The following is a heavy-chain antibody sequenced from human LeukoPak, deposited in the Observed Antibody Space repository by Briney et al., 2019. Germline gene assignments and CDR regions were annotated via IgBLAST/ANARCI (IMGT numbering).Heavy chain of an antibody. Sequence: SVKVFCKSCGYTFTSYGIRGVRQAPGQGLECMGWIRAYNGNTNYAQKLQGRVTMTTDTSTSTAYMELRSLRSDDTAVYYCARDPGRSSWYGPHYYYYMDVWGKGTTVTVSS. CDR2: IRAYNGNT. J-gene: IGHJ6*03. CDR1: GYTFTSYG. V-gene: IGHV1-18*01. CDR3: ARDPGRSSWYGPHYYYYMDV. D-gene: IGHD6-13*01.